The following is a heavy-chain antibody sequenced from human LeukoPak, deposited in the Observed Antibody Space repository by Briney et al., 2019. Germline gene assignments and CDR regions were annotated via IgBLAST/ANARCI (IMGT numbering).Heavy chain of an antibody. V-gene: IGHV5-51*01. CDR2: IYPGDSDT. CDR3: ARYTGGTGPVDF. J-gene: IGHJ4*02. D-gene: IGHD2-8*02. Sequence: GESLKISCKGPPFPLIIYWIGSTRQMPGKGLEWMGIIYPGDSDTRYSPSFQGQVTISADKSISTAYLQWSSLKASDTAMYYSARYTGGTGPVDFWGQGTLVTVSS. CDR1: PFPLIIYW.